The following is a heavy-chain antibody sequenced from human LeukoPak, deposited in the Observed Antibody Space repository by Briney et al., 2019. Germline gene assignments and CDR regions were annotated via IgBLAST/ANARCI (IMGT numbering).Heavy chain of an antibody. CDR1: GFTFNSYT. V-gene: IGHV3-30-3*01. CDR3: ARDRSAFDI. Sequence: GGSLRLSCAASGFTFNSYTMHWVRQAPGKGLEWVAVISYDGSNKYYADSVKGRFTISRDNSKNTLYLQMNSLRAEDTAVYYCARDRSAFDIWGQGTMVTVSS. J-gene: IGHJ3*02. CDR2: ISYDGSNK.